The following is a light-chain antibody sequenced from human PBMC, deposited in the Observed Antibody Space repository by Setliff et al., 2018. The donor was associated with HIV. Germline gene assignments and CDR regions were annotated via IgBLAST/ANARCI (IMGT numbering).Light chain of an antibody. V-gene: IGLV2-14*02. Sequence: QSVLTQPASVSGSPGQSITISCTGSSSTFANYNFVSWYQQSPGKAPKLIIYEDTKRPSGVSDRFSGSKSDNTASLTISGLQAGDEADYYCSSYTSDSTLGVFGTGTKVTVL. J-gene: IGLJ1*01. CDR3: SSYTSDSTLGV. CDR1: SSTFANYNF. CDR2: EDT.